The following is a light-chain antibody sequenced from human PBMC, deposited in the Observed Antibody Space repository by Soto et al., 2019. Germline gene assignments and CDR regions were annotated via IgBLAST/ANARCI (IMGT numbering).Light chain of an antibody. J-gene: IGKJ1*01. Sequence: EIVLTQSPGTLSLSPGERATLSCRASQSVSSSYLAWYQQKPGQAPRLLIYGASSRATGIPDRFSGSGSGTDFTLTISRLEPEDFAVYYCQQYGSSPVTFGQGTKVES. V-gene: IGKV3-20*01. CDR1: QSVSSSY. CDR2: GAS. CDR3: QQYGSSPVT.